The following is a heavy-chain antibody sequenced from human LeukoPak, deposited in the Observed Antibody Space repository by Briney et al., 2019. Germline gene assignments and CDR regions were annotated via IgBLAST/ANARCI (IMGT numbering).Heavy chain of an antibody. J-gene: IGHJ4*02. V-gene: IGHV3-30*18. D-gene: IGHD6-13*01. CDR3: AKDLWSIAAGPTPTIVDY. CDR1: GFTFSSYG. CDR2: ISYDGSNK. Sequence: PGRSLRLSCAASGFTFSSYGMHWVRQAPGKGLEWVAVISYDGSNKYYADSVKGRFTISRDNSKNTLYLQMNSLRAEDTAVYYCAKDLWSIAAGPTPTIVDYWGQGTLVTVSS.